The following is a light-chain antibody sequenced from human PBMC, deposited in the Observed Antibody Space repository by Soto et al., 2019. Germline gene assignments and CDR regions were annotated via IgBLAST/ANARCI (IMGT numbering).Light chain of an antibody. CDR2: NND. V-gene: IGLV3-21*04. Sequence: SYELTQPPSVSVAPGKTATISCEGNNIGTKSVHWYQQKPGQAPVVVMYNNDDRPSGIPERYSGSNSGNTATLTISRVEVGDEADYYCQVWDDTSDHPYVFGRGTKLTVL. CDR1: NIGTKS. J-gene: IGLJ1*01. CDR3: QVWDDTSDHPYV.